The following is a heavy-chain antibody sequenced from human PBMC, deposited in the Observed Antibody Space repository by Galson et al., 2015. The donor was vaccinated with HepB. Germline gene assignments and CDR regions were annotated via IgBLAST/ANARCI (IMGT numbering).Heavy chain of an antibody. J-gene: IGHJ6*03. D-gene: IGHD6-13*01. CDR2: IYWDDDK. CDR3: AHFRYSSKRGHDYYYYYYMDV. V-gene: IGHV2-5*02. CDR1: GFSLSTSGVG. Sequence: PALVKPTQTLTLTCTFSGFSLSTSGVGVGWIRQPPGKALEWLALIYWDDDKRYSPSLKSRLTITKDTSKNQVVLTMTNMDPVDTATYYCAHFRYSSKRGHDYYYYYYMDVWGKGTTVTVSS.